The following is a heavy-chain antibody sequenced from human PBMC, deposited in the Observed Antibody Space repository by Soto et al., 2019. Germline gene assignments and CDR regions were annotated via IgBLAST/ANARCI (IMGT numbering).Heavy chain of an antibody. J-gene: IGHJ5*02. CDR3: ARDPGIAAALWNWFDP. V-gene: IGHV1-2*02. Sequence: GSSVKVSCKASGYTFTGYYMHWVRQAPGQGLEWMGWINPNSGGTNYAQKFQGRVTMTRDTSISTAYMELSRLRSDDTAVYYCARDPGIAAALWNWFDPWGQGTLVTVSS. CDR2: INPNSGGT. CDR1: GYTFTGYY. D-gene: IGHD6-13*01.